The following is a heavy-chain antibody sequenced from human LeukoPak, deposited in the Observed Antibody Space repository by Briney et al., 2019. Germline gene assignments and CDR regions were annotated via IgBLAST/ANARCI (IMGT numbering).Heavy chain of an antibody. D-gene: IGHD2-21*02. CDR2: ITWNSATI. CDR3: AKGGDYPDYFDY. CDR1: GFTFDDYA. V-gene: IGHV3-9*01. J-gene: IGHJ4*02. Sequence: GGSLRLSCATSGFTFDDYAMHWVRQAPGKGLEWVSGITWNSATIVYADSVRGRFTISRDNAKNSLYLQMNSLRAGDTALYYCAKGGDYPDYFDYWGQGTLVTVSS.